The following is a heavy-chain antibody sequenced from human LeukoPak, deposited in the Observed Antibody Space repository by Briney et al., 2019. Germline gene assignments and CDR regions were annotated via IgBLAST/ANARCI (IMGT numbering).Heavy chain of an antibody. V-gene: IGHV3-21*01. Sequence: GVLRLSCAASGFTFSSYSMNWVRQAPGKGLEWVSSISSSSSYIYYADSVKGRFTISRDNAKNSLYLQMNSLRAEGTAVYYCARAASDYGDYVDYFDYWGQGTLVTVSS. D-gene: IGHD4-17*01. J-gene: IGHJ4*02. CDR2: ISSSSSYI. CDR1: GFTFSSYS. CDR3: ARAASDYGDYVDYFDY.